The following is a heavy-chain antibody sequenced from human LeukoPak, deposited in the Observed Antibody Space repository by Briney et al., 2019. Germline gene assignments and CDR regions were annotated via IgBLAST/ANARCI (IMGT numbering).Heavy chain of an antibody. CDR1: GGTFSSYT. V-gene: IGHV1-69*02. J-gene: IGHJ5*02. CDR2: IIPILGIA. D-gene: IGHD2-15*01. Sequence: SVKVSCKASGGTFSSYTISWVRQAPGQGLEWMGRIIPILGIANYAQKFQGRVTITADKSTSTAYMELSSLRSEDTAVYYCASDCSGGSCYPSSGNWFDPWGQGTLVTVSS. CDR3: ASDCSGGSCYPSSGNWFDP.